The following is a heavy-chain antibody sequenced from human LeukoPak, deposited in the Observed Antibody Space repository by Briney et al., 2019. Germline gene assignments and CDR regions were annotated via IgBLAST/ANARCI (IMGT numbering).Heavy chain of an antibody. CDR3: ASTGLRNWFDP. V-gene: IGHV4-31*03. J-gene: IGHJ5*02. Sequence: SQTLSLTCTVSGGSISSGGYYWSCIRQHPGKGLEWIGYIYYSGSTYYNPTLKSRVTISVDTSKNQFSLKLSSVTAADTAVYYCASTGLRNWFDPWGQGTLVTVSS. CDR2: IYYSGST. D-gene: IGHD1-14*01. CDR1: GGSISSGGYY.